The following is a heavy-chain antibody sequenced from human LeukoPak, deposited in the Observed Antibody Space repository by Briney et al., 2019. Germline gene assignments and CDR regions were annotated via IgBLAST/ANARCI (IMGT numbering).Heavy chain of an antibody. J-gene: IGHJ4*02. CDR1: GFTFSSYS. D-gene: IGHD4-17*01. CDR2: ISSSSSYI. CDR3: AADKAATDNY. Sequence: GGSLRLSCAASGFTFSSYSMNWVRQAPGKGLEWVSSISSSSSYIYYADSVKGRFTISRDNAKNSLYLQMNSQRAEDTAVYYCAADKAATDNYWGQGTLVTVSS. V-gene: IGHV3-21*01.